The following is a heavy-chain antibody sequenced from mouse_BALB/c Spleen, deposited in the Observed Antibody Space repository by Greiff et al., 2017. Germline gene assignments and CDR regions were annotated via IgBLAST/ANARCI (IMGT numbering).Heavy chain of an antibody. CDR2: IWGDGST. V-gene: IGHV2-6-7*01. CDR3: AIYDGYFAN. D-gene: IGHD2-3*01. Sequence: QVQLKESGPGLVAPSQSLSITCTVSGFSLTGYGVNWVRQPPGTGLEWLGMIWGDGSTDYNSALKSRLSISKDNSKSQVFLKMNSLQTDDTARYYCAIYDGYFANWGQGTLVTVSA. J-gene: IGHJ3*01. CDR1: GFSLTGYG.